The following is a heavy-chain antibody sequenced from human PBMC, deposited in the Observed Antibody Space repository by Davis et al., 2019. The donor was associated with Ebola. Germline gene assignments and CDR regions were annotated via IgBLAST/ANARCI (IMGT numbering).Heavy chain of an antibody. Sequence: PGGSLRLSCAASGFTFSSYWMSWVRQAPGKGLEWVANIKQDGSKKYYVDSVKGRFTISRDNAKNSLYLQMNSLRAEDTAVYYCAREGVTIFGVVIRDYYYYGMDVWGKGTTVTVSS. CDR3: AREGVTIFGVVIRDYYYYGMDV. CDR2: IKQDGSKK. D-gene: IGHD3-3*01. CDR1: GFTFSSYW. J-gene: IGHJ6*04. V-gene: IGHV3-7*01.